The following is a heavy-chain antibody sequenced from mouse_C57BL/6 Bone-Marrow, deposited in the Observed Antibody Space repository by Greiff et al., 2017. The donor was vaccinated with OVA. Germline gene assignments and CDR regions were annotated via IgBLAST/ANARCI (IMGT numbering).Heavy chain of an antibody. J-gene: IGHJ4*01. Sequence: EVKLVESGGDLVKPGGSLKLSCAASGFTFSSYGMSWVRQTPDKRLEWVATISSGGGYTYYPDSVKGRFTLSRDNAKNTLYLQMSSLKSEDTAMYYCARLAPYYEAMDYWGQGTSVTVSS. CDR1: GFTFSSYG. V-gene: IGHV5-6*01. CDR2: ISSGGGYT. CDR3: ARLAPYYEAMDY. D-gene: IGHD2-10*01.